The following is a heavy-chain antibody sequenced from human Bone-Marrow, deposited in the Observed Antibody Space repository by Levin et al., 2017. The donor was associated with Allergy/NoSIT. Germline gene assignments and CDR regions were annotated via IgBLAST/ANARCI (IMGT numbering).Heavy chain of an antibody. V-gene: IGHV3-66*02. CDR2: LYTGGNT. Sequence: GGSLRLSCAASGFSVSSNYMNWVRQAPGKGLEWVSILYTGGNTNYADSVKGRFTISRDNTKNTLHLQMNSLRAEDTAVYFCTRESENYYYYMDVWGKETTVIVSS. J-gene: IGHJ6*03. CDR3: TRESENYYYYMDV. CDR1: GFSVSSNY.